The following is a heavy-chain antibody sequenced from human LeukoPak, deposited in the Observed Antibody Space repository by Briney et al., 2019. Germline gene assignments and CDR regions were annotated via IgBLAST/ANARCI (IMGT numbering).Heavy chain of an antibody. CDR2: IYHTGST. Sequence: SETLSLICTVSGDSISMHYWSWIRQPPGKGLEWIGYIYHTGSTKFNPSLNGRVSISRDTSNNFFSLRLRSVTAADTAVYFCARGRVSSSTWYSTYYYFFYMDFWGKGTTVTVSS. D-gene: IGHD4-11*01. CDR3: ARGRVSSSTWYSTYYYFFYMDF. V-gene: IGHV4-59*11. J-gene: IGHJ6*03. CDR1: GDSISMHY.